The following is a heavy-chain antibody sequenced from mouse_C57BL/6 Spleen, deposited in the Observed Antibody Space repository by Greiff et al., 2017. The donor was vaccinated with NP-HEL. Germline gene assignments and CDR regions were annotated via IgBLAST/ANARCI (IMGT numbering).Heavy chain of an antibody. V-gene: IGHV1-64*01. CDR1: GYTFTSYW. CDR3: AREITTPYYYAMDY. D-gene: IGHD5-5*01. CDR2: IHPNSGST. Sequence: QVQLQQPGAELVKPGASVKLSCKASGYTFTSYWMHWVKQRPGQGLEWIGMIHPNSGSTNYNEKFKSKATLTVDKSSSTAYMQLSSLTSEDSAVYYCAREITTPYYYAMDYWGQGTSVTVFS. J-gene: IGHJ4*01.